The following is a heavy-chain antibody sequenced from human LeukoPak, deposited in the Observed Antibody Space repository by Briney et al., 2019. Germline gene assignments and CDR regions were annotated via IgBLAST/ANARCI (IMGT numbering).Heavy chain of an antibody. D-gene: IGHD5-18*01. J-gene: IGHJ4*02. V-gene: IGHV3-23*01. CDR1: GFTFSSYA. Sequence: GGSLILSCGASGFTFSSYAMSWVRQAPGKGLEWVSAISGSGGSTYYADSVKGRFTISRDNSKNTLYLQMNSLRAEDTAVYYCAKDVDTAMVTFDYWGQGTLVTVSS. CDR3: AKDVDTAMVTFDY. CDR2: ISGSGGST.